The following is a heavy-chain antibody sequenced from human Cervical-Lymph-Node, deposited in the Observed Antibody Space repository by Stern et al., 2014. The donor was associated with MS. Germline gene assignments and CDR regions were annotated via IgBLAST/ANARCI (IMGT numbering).Heavy chain of an antibody. CDR2: IYCGGST. Sequence: VQLVESGGGLIQPGGSLRLSCAASGFTVSSNYMSWVRQAPGKGLEWVSFIYCGGSTYYADSVKGRFTISRDKSKNTLYLQMNSLRAEDTAVYYCARNSGYDNYFDYWGQGTLVTVSS. V-gene: IGHV3-53*01. CDR1: GFTVSSNY. J-gene: IGHJ4*02. D-gene: IGHD5-12*01. CDR3: ARNSGYDNYFDY.